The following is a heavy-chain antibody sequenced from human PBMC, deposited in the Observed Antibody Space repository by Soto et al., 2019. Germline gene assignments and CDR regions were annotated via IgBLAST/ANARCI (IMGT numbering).Heavy chain of an antibody. J-gene: IGHJ6*02. V-gene: IGHV1-69*01. CDR2: TNPISSTA. D-gene: IGHD2-2*01. CDR3: ARSHGSSTSLEIYYYYYYGMDV. CDR1: GGTFSSYA. Sequence: QVQLVQSGAEVKKPGSSVKVYWKASGGTFSSYAMSWVRQAPGQGLEWMGGTNPISSTANYAQKYQGRVTITADESTSTAYKELSSLRSEDTAVHYCARSHGSSTSLEIYYYYYYGMDVWGQGTKFTVSS.